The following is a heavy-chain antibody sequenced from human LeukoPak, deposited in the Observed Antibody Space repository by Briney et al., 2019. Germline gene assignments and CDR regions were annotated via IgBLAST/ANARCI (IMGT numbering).Heavy chain of an antibody. CDR2: ISYDGSNK. Sequence: SGGSLRLSCAVSGFTFSSYGMHWVRQAPGKGLEWVAVISYDGSNKYYADSMKGRFTISRDNSKNTLYLQMNSLRAEDTAVYYCAKEARWWELMYYFDYWGQGTLVTVSS. J-gene: IGHJ4*02. D-gene: IGHD1-26*01. V-gene: IGHV3-30*18. CDR1: GFTFSSYG. CDR3: AKEARWWELMYYFDY.